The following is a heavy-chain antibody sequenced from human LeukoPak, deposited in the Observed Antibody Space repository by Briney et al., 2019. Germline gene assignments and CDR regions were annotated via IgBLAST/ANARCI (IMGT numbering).Heavy chain of an antibody. J-gene: IGHJ4*02. Sequence: GGSLRLSCAASGFTFSSYAMRWVRQAPGKGLEWVSAIGSGSGGTTIYADSVKSRFTISGDNSKNTLYLQMNSLRAEDTAVYYCAKDPNSSGWFPLYYFDYWGQGTLVTVSS. CDR2: IGSGSGGTT. V-gene: IGHV3-23*01. D-gene: IGHD6-19*01. CDR3: AKDPNSSGWFPLYYFDY. CDR1: GFTFSSYA.